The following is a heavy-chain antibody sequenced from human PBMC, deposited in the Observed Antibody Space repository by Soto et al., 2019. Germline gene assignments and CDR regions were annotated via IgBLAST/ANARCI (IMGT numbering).Heavy chain of an antibody. CDR2: TYYRSKWYN. CDR1: GDSVSSNSAA. CDR3: ARDPSSGWLYYYYGMDV. V-gene: IGHV6-1*01. Sequence: SQTLSLTCAISGDSVSSNSAAWDWIRQSPSRGLEWLGRTYYRSKWYNDYAVSVKSRITIDPDTSKNQFSLQLNSVTPEDTAVYYCARDPSSGWLYYYYGMDVWGQGTTVTVSS. D-gene: IGHD6-19*01. J-gene: IGHJ6*02.